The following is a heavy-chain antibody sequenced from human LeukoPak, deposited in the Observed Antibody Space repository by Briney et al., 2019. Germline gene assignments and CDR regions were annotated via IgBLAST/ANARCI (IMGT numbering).Heavy chain of an antibody. CDR2: INHSGST. J-gene: IGHJ1*01. CDR1: GGSFSGYY. CDR3: ARGRSRIAAAGLQYFQH. D-gene: IGHD6-13*01. V-gene: IGHV4-34*01. Sequence: SETLSLTCAVYGGSFSGYYWSWIRQPPGKGLEWIGGINHSGSTNYNPSLKSRVTISVDTSKNQFSLKLSSVTAADTAVYYCARGRSRIAAAGLQYFQHWGQGTLVTVSS.